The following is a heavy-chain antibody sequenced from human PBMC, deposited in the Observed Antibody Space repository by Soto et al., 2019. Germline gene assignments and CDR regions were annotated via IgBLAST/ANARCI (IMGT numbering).Heavy chain of an antibody. Sequence: SETLSLTCTVSGYSISSGYYWGWIRQPPGKGLEWIGSIYHSGSTYYNPSLKSRVTISVDTSKNQFSLKLSSVTAADTAVYYCATYPGIAAPFDYWGQGTLVTVSS. CDR1: GYSISSGYY. D-gene: IGHD6-13*01. J-gene: IGHJ4*02. CDR2: IYHSGST. CDR3: ATYPGIAAPFDY. V-gene: IGHV4-38-2*02.